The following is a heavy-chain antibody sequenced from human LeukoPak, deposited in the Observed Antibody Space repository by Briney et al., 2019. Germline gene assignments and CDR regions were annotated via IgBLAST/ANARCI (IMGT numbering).Heavy chain of an antibody. J-gene: IGHJ5*02. V-gene: IGHV1-2*02. Sequence: GASVKVSCKASGYTFTGYYMHWVRQAPGQGLEWMGWINPNSGGTNYAQKFQGRVTMTRDTSISTAYMELSRLRSDDTAMYYCARDTTVVTLNWFDPWGQGTLVTVSS. CDR1: GYTFTGYY. CDR2: INPNSGGT. D-gene: IGHD4-23*01. CDR3: ARDTTVVTLNWFDP.